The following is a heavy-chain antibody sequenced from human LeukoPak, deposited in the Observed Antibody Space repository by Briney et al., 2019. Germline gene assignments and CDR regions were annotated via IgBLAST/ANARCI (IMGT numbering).Heavy chain of an antibody. CDR1: GFTFSRFA. J-gene: IGHJ4*02. V-gene: IGHV3-23*01. CDR3: AKDANYYDSSGYLIPFDY. Sequence: QPGGSRRLSCSASGFTFSRFAMTWVRQLPGGGLEWVSSISGNGHQTYYADSVKGRFSVSRDNSKNILYLQMDSLRADDSALYYCAKDANYYDSSGYLIPFDYWGQGTLVTVSS. D-gene: IGHD3-22*01. CDR2: ISGNGHQT.